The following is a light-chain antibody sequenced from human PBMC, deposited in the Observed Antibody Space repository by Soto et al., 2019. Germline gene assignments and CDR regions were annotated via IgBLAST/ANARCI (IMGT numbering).Light chain of an antibody. CDR2: AAS. CDR1: QSSSSY. Sequence: DIRMTQSPSALSASVGDRVTITCRASQSSSSYLNWYQQKPGKAPKLLICAASSLQSGVPSRFSGSGSGTDFTLTISSLQPEDFATYYCQQSYSTPRTFGQGTKVEIK. J-gene: IGKJ1*01. CDR3: QQSYSTPRT. V-gene: IGKV1-39*01.